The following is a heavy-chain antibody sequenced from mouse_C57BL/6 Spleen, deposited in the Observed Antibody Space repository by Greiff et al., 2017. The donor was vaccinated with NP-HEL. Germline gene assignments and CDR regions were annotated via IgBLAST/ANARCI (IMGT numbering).Heavy chain of an antibody. CDR1: GFNIKDDY. V-gene: IGHV14-4*01. CDR2: IDPENGDT. CDR3: TTWGVALDY. J-gene: IGHJ2*01. Sequence: EVQLQQSGAELVRPGASVKLSCTASGFNIKDDYMHWVKQRPEQGLEWIGWIDPENGDTEYASKFQGKATITADTSSNPAYLQLSSLTSEDTAVYYCTTWGVALDYWGQGTTLTVSS. D-gene: IGHD1-1*02.